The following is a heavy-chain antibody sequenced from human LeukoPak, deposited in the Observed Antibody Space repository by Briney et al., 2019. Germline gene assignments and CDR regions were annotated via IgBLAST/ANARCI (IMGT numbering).Heavy chain of an antibody. CDR2: ISYDGSNK. Sequence: GGSLRLSCAASGFTFSSYGMHWVRQAPGKGLEWVAVISYDGSNKYYADSVKGRFTISRDNSKNTLYLQMNSLRAEDTAAYYCAKDLWFGELLQGLDYWGQGTLVTVSS. CDR3: AKDLWFGELLQGLDY. D-gene: IGHD3-10*01. J-gene: IGHJ4*02. CDR1: GFTFSSYG. V-gene: IGHV3-30*18.